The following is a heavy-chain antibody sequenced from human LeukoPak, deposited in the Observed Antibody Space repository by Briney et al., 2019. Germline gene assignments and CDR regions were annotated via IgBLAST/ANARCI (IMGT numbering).Heavy chain of an antibody. D-gene: IGHD5-18*01. J-gene: IGHJ4*02. CDR1: GLTLSGYW. Sequence: GGSLRLSCAASGLTLSGYWMHWVRQAPGKGLVWVSRINGDASSTSYADSVKGRFTISRDNAKSTLYLQMNSLRVEDTAARARRNTYGYFEYWGQGTLVTVSS. CDR3: RNTYGYFEY. CDR2: INGDASST. V-gene: IGHV3-74*01.